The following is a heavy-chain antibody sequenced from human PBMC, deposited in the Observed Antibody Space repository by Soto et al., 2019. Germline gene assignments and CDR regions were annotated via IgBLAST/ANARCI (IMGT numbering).Heavy chain of an antibody. D-gene: IGHD3-16*01. CDR2: LWYDGSNK. CDR1: GFTFSIYG. Sequence: QVHLVESGGGVVQPGKSLTLSCEASGFTFSIYGMHWVRQAPGKGLEWVADLWYDGSNKYYAESVKGRFTISRDNSKNTLYLQMNSLRAEDTAVYYCAIPSTYLDLGVIDFWGQGTLVTVSS. J-gene: IGHJ4*02. V-gene: IGHV3-33*01. CDR3: AIPSTYLDLGVIDF.